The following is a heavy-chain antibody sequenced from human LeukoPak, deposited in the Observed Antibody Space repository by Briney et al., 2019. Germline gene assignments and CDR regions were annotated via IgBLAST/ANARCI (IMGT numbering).Heavy chain of an antibody. CDR1: GFTFSNYG. D-gene: IGHD2-2*01. V-gene: IGHV3-30*02. CDR3: AIIPSPPIDNRFGP. J-gene: IGHJ5*02. CDR2: IRYDGSNK. Sequence: GGSLRLSCAASGFTFSNYGIHWVRQAPGKGLEWVAFIRYDGSNKYYADSVKGRFTISRDNSKNTLYLEMSSLRAEDTAVYYCAIIPSPPIDNRFGPWGQGTLVTVSS.